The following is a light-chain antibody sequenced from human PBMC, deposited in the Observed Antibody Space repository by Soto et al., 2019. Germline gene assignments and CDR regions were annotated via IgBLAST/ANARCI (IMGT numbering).Light chain of an antibody. CDR1: QSVYST. V-gene: IGKV3-15*01. Sequence: EIVMTQSPATLSVSPGERATLSCRASQSVYSTLAWYQQKPGQAPSLLIYHASTRATGIPARFSGSGSGTEFTLTISSLQSEDFAVYYCQQYNKWPLTFGGGTKVEIK. CDR2: HAS. J-gene: IGKJ4*01. CDR3: QQYNKWPLT.